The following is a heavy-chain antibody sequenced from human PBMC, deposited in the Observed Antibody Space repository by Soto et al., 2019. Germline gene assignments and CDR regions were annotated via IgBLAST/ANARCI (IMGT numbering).Heavy chain of an antibody. V-gene: IGHV3-48*01. CDR3: ARADSGYAHGYYYYGMDV. CDR2: ISSSSSTI. Sequence: PGGSLRLSCAASGFTFSSYSMNWVRQAPGKGLEWVTYISSSSSTIYYADSEKSRITISRDNAKNSLYLQMNRLRAEDTAVYYCARADSGYAHGYYYYGMDVWGQGT. CDR1: GFTFSSYS. D-gene: IGHD5-12*01. J-gene: IGHJ6*02.